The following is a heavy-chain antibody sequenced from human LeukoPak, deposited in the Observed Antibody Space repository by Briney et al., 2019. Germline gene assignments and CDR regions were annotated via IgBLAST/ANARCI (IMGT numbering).Heavy chain of an antibody. Sequence: SETLSLTCTVSGYSISSAYHWGWIRQPPGKGLEWIGSIYHSGSTYYNPSPKSRVTISVDTSKNQFSLKLSSVTAADTAVYYCARRYGSGSYLLFSDYWGQGTLVTVSS. CDR1: GYSISSAYH. CDR3: ARRYGSGSYLLFSDY. CDR2: IYHSGST. V-gene: IGHV4-38-2*02. J-gene: IGHJ4*02. D-gene: IGHD3-10*01.